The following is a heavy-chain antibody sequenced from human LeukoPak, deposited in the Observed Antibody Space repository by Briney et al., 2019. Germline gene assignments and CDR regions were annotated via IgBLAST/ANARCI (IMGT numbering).Heavy chain of an antibody. CDR3: AKDRYYGSGRYYDY. Sequence: GGSLRLSCAASGFTFSSYGMHWVRQAPGKGLEWVAFIRYDGSDKDYADSVKGRFIISRDNSKNTLYLQMNSLRAEDTAVYFCAKDRYYGSGRYYDYWGQGTLVTVPS. CDR2: IRYDGSDK. J-gene: IGHJ4*02. D-gene: IGHD3-10*01. CDR1: GFTFSSYG. V-gene: IGHV3-30*02.